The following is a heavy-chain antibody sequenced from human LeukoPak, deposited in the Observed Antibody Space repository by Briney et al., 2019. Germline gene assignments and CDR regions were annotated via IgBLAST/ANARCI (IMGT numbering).Heavy chain of an antibody. Sequence: PGGSLRLSCAASGFTFSSYSMNWVRQAPGKGLEWVSSISSSSSYIYYADSVKGRFTISRDNSKNTLYLQMNSLRAEDTAVYYCARSFGVVIPYFDYWGQGTLVTVSS. J-gene: IGHJ4*02. CDR2: ISSSSSYI. D-gene: IGHD3-3*01. V-gene: IGHV3-21*01. CDR1: GFTFSSYS. CDR3: ARSFGVVIPYFDY.